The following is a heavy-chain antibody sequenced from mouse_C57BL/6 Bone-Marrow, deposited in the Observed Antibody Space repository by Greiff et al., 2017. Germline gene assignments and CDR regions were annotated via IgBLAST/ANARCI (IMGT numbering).Heavy chain of an antibody. CDR1: GYSFTGYY. V-gene: IGHV1-42*01. D-gene: IGHD2-2*01. CDR2: INPSTGGT. J-gene: IGHJ4*01. Sequence: VQLQQSGPELVKPGASVKISCKASGYSFTGYYMNWVKQSPEKSLEWIGEINPSTGGTTYNQKFKAKATLTVDKSSSTAYMQLKSLTSEDSAVYYCARAEVVTTGYAMDYWGQGTSVTVSS. CDR3: ARAEVVTTGYAMDY.